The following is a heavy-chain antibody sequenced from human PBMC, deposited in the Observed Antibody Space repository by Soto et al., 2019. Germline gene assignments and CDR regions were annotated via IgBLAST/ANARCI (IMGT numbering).Heavy chain of an antibody. Sequence: HPGGSLRLSCAASGFTFNDYGMHWVRQAPGKGLEWVSGITWNSANIAYADSVEGRFTTSRDNAKKSLYLQMNSLRAEDTALYYCAKDTKGQWLLNTMSHWGQGTLVTVSS. CDR2: ITWNSANI. V-gene: IGHV3-9*01. J-gene: IGHJ4*02. D-gene: IGHD6-19*01. CDR3: AKDTKGQWLLNTMSH. CDR1: GFTFNDYG.